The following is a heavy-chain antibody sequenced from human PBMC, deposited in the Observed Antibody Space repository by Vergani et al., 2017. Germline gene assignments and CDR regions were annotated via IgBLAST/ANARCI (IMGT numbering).Heavy chain of an antibody. J-gene: IGHJ4*02. CDR1: GFTFDDYA. CDR3: AKGGYSYGFLFDY. CDR2: ISWNSGSI. V-gene: IGHV3-9*01. Sequence: EVQLVESGGGLVQPGRSLRLSCAASGFTFDDYAMHWVRQAPGKGLEWVSGISWNSGSIGYADSVKGRFTISRDNAKNSLYLQMNSLRAEDTALYYCAKGGYSYGFLFDYWGQGTLVTVSS. D-gene: IGHD5-18*01.